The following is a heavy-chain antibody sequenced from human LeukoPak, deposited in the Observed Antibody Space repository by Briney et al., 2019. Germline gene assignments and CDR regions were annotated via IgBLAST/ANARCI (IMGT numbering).Heavy chain of an antibody. CDR1: GVTFSSYW. V-gene: IGHV3-74*01. Sequence: PGGSLRLSCVASGVTFSSYWMHWVRQAPGKGLVWVSRINSDGSNTNYADSVKGRFTISRDNAKNTLYLQMNSLRAEDTAVYYCHAKLSSFDYWGQGTLITVSS. CDR2: INSDGSNT. CDR3: HAKLSSFDY. D-gene: IGHD1-7*01. J-gene: IGHJ4*02.